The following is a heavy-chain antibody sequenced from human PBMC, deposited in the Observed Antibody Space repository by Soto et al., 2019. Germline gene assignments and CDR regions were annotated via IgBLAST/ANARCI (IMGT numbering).Heavy chain of an antibody. J-gene: IGHJ4*02. V-gene: IGHV4-59*01. CDR2: ISHTGRT. CDR1: TGSMRTYY. Sequence: SETLSLTCSVSTGSMRTYYWTWIRQSPGKGLEWIGQISHTGRTKYNPSLESRVTVSVDTSRKQFSLKLTSVTAADTALYYCARDDTTGLFDFWGQGTLVTVSS. CDR3: ARDDTTGLFDF. D-gene: IGHD4-17*01.